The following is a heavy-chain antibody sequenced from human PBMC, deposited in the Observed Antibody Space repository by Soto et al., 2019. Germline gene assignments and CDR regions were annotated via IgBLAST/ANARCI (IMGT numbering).Heavy chain of an antibody. CDR2: ISAYNGNK. CDR3: ARDLDGSGSYFTDF. CDR1: GYVFSGYG. V-gene: IGHV1-18*01. D-gene: IGHD3-10*01. Sequence: ASVKVSCKAYGYVFSGYGINWVRQVPGQGLEWMGWISAYNGNKNYARKFQGRVTMTTDTSTSTAYLEVRSLRSDDTAVYYCARDLDGSGSYFTDFWGQGSLVTVSS. J-gene: IGHJ4*02.